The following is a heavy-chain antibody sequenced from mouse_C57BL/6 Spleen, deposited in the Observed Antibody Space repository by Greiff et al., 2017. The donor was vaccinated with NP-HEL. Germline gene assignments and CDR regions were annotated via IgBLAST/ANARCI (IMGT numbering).Heavy chain of an antibody. CDR3: AGGGREGAWFAY. D-gene: IGHD3-3*01. CDR2: IDPETGGT. CDR1: GYTFTDYE. V-gene: IGHV1-15*01. Sequence: QVQLKQSGAELVRPGASVTLSCKASGYTFTDYEMHWVKQTPVHGLEWIGAIDPETGGTAYNQKFKGKAILTADKSSSTAYMELRSLTSEDSAVYYCAGGGREGAWFAYWGQGTLVTVSA. J-gene: IGHJ3*01.